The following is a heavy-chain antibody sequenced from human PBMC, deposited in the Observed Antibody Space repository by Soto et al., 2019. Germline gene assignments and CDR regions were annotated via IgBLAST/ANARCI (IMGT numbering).Heavy chain of an antibody. J-gene: IGHJ6*02. V-gene: IGHV1-2*02. Sequence: ASVKVSCKASGYTFTGYYIHWVRQAPGQGLEWMGWINPNSGGTNYAQKFQGRVTMTRDTSISTAYMELSRLRSDDTAVYYCARVKVGWGSGWSDYYYYYGMDVWGQGTTVTVSS. CDR3: ARVKVGWGSGWSDYYYYYGMDV. D-gene: IGHD6-19*01. CDR2: INPNSGGT. CDR1: GYTFTGYY.